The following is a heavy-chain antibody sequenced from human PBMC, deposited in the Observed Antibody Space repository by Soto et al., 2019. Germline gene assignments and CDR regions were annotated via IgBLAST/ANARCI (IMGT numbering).Heavy chain of an antibody. D-gene: IGHD3-9*01. Sequence: GGSLRLSCAASGFTFSSYSMNWVRQAPGKGLEWVSSISSSSSYIYYADSVKGRFTISRDNAKNSLYLQMNSLRAEDTAVYYCARDILTGYYVLSHYYYYYGMDVWGQGTTVTVSS. J-gene: IGHJ6*02. V-gene: IGHV3-21*01. CDR3: ARDILTGYYVLSHYYYYYGMDV. CDR2: ISSSSSYI. CDR1: GFTFSSYS.